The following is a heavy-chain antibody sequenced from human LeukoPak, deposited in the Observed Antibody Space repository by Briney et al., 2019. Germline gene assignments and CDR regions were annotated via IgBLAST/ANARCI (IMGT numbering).Heavy chain of an antibody. Sequence: ASVKVSCKASGYTFTSYSISWVRQAPGQGLEWMGWICAYNGNTNYAQKLQGRVTMTTDTSTSTVYMELRSLRSDDTAVYYCARVTRGASDAFDIWGQGTMVTVSS. CDR3: ARVTRGASDAFDI. J-gene: IGHJ3*02. V-gene: IGHV1-18*01. CDR2: ICAYNGNT. CDR1: GYTFTSYS.